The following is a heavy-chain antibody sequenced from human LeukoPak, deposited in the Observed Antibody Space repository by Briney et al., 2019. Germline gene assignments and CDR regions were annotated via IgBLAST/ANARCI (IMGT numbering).Heavy chain of an antibody. CDR1: GYSFTSYW. Sequence: GESLKISCQGSGYSFTSYWIGWVRQMPGKGLEWMGIIYPGDSDTRYSPSFQGQVTISADKSISTAYLQWSSLKASDTAMYYCARLPRYSSSRVYYYGMDVWGKGTTVTVSS. V-gene: IGHV5-51*01. CDR3: ARLPRYSSSRVYYYGMDV. J-gene: IGHJ6*04. D-gene: IGHD6-13*01. CDR2: IYPGDSDT.